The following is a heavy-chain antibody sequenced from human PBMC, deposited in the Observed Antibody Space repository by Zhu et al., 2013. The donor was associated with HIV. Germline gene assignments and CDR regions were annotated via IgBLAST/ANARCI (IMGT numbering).Heavy chain of an antibody. CDR2: IYHSGST. CDR3: ARVGSIAVAGTFDY. Sequence: QVQLQESGPGLVKPSETLSLTCAVSGYSISSGYYWGWIRQPPGKGLEWIGSIYHSGSTYYNPSLKSRVTISVDTSKNQFSLKLSSVTAADTAVYYCARVGSIAVAGTFDYWGQGTLVTVSS. CDR1: GYSISSGYY. V-gene: IGHV4-38-2*01. D-gene: IGHD6-19*01. J-gene: IGHJ4*02.